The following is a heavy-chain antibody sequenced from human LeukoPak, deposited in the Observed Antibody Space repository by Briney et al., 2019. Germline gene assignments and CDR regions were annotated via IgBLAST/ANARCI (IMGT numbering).Heavy chain of an antibody. D-gene: IGHD1-7*01. V-gene: IGHV1-24*01. CDR2: FDTEDGET. CDR1: GYTLTELS. Sequence: ASPKVSCKVSGYTLTELSMHWVRQAPGKGLEWMGGFDTEDGETIYAQKFQGRVTMTEDTSTDTAYMELSSLRAAATAVYYCAVELELPFDYWGQGTLVTVSS. J-gene: IGHJ4*02. CDR3: AVELELPFDY.